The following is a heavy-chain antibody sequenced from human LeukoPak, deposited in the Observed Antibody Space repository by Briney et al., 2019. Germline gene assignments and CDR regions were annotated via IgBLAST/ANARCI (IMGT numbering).Heavy chain of an antibody. J-gene: IGHJ4*02. CDR1: GGSISSYY. D-gene: IGHD4-17*01. V-gene: IGHV4-59*12. CDR2: IYYSGST. Sequence: SETLSLTCTVSGGSISSYYWSWIRQPPGKGLEWIGYIYYSGSTYYKPSLKSRVTISVDTSKNQFSLKLSSVTAADTAVYYCARAFRMTTVTTYHYFDYWGQGTLVTVSS. CDR3: ARAFRMTTVTTYHYFDY.